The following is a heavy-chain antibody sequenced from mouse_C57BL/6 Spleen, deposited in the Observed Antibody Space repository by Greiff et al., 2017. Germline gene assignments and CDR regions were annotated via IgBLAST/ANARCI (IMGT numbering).Heavy chain of an antibody. D-gene: IGHD2-4*01. CDR2: IYPGDGDT. CDR1: GYAFSSSW. Sequence: VQLQQSGPELVKPGASVKMSCKASGYAFSSSWMNWVKQRPGKGLEWIGRIYPGDGDTNYNGKFKGKATLTADKSSSTSYMQSSSLTSEDSAVYCCARDYVSRTGDCDVDVWGTGTTVTVSS. V-gene: IGHV1-82*01. CDR3: ARDYVSRTGDCDVDV. J-gene: IGHJ1*03.